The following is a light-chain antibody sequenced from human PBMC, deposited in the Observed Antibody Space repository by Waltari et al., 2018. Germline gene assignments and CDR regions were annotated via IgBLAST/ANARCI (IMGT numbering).Light chain of an antibody. J-gene: IGKJ1*01. CDR1: QGISNY. CDR3: QNYNSALRT. Sequence: DIHMTQTPSSLSASVGVRVTITCRASQGISNYLAWYQQKPGKVPKILIYAAAALESGVPSRFSGSGSGTHFTLTISSLQPEDAATYYCQNYNSALRTFGQGTKVEIK. CDR2: AAA. V-gene: IGKV1-27*01.